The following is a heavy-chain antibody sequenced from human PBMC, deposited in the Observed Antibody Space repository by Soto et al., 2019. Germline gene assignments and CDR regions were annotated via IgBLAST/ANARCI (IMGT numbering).Heavy chain of an antibody. CDR1: GFTFSDFG. V-gene: IGHV3-30*18. Sequence: QVQLVESGGGVAQPGRSLRLSCAASGFTFSDFGLHWVRQAPGKGLEWVAVISHDGSTTNYAGSVKGRFTISRDNSKTMVYLQMNSLRPEDTAVYYCAKDVDSAMVNRPFDCWGQGTLVTVSS. CDR3: AKDVDSAMVNRPFDC. D-gene: IGHD5-18*01. CDR2: ISHDGSTT. J-gene: IGHJ4*02.